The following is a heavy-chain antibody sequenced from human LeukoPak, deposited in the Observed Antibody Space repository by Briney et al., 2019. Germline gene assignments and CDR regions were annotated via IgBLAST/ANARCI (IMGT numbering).Heavy chain of an antibody. D-gene: IGHD2-2*01. V-gene: IGHV3-21*01. CDR1: GFIFGSYS. Sequence: GGSLRLSCVASGFIFGSYSMNWVRQAPGKGLEWVSAISGDSRYIYYADSVRGRFTISRDNAENSLYLQMHSLRVEDTAVYYCARAPTVLVGYCSSSSCQADYWGQGTLVTVSS. J-gene: IGHJ4*02. CDR3: ARAPTVLVGYCSSSSCQADY. CDR2: ISGDSRYI.